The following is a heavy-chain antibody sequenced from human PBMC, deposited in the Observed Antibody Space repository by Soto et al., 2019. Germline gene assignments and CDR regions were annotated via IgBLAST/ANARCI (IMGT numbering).Heavy chain of an antibody. D-gene: IGHD3-9*01. CDR1: GGSISSSSYY. CDR3: AVDTYYDILTGYHTYDY. Sequence: SETLSVTCTVSGGSISSSSYYWGWIRQPPGKGLEWIGSIYYSGSTYYNPSLKSRVTISVDTSKKQFSLKLSSVTAADTAVYYCAVDTYYDILTGYHTYDYWGQGTLVTVSS. CDR2: IYYSGST. J-gene: IGHJ4*01. V-gene: IGHV4-39*01.